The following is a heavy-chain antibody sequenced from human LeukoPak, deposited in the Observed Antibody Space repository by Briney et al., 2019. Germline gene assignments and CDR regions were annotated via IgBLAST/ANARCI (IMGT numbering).Heavy chain of an antibody. Sequence: GGSLRLSCAASGFTFSDYYMSWIRQAPGKGLEWVSYISSSSDYTNYADSVRGRFTISRDNAKNSLYLQMNSLRAEDTAVYYCARFTVTFDYWGQGTLVTVSS. V-gene: IGHV3-11*06. J-gene: IGHJ4*02. D-gene: IGHD4-11*01. CDR2: ISSSSDYT. CDR1: GFTFSDYY. CDR3: ARFTVTFDY.